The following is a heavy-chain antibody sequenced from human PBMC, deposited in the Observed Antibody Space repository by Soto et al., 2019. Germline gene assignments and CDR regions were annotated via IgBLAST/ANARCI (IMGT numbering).Heavy chain of an antibody. Sequence: SETLSLTCTVSGGSISCYYWSWIRQPSGKGLEWIGRIYTSGSTNYNPSLKSRVTMSVDTSKNQFSLKLSSVTAADTAVYYCARDLKFGQADYWGQGSQVTVSS. J-gene: IGHJ4*02. CDR2: IYTSGST. V-gene: IGHV4-4*07. CDR3: ARDLKFGQADY. D-gene: IGHD3-10*01. CDR1: GGSISCYY.